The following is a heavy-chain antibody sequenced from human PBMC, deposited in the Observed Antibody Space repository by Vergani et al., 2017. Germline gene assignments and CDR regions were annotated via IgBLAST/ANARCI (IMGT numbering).Heavy chain of an antibody. CDR3: ARDLPYSNYVGWFDP. J-gene: IGHJ5*02. CDR1: GGSISSYY. Sequence: QVQLQESGPGLVKPSETLSLTCTVSGGSISSYYWSWIRQPAGKGLEWIGRIYTSGSTNYNPSLKSRVTMAVDTSKNQFSLKLSSVTAADTAVYYCARDLPYSNYVGWFDPWGQGTLVTVSS. D-gene: IGHD4-11*01. V-gene: IGHV4-4*07. CDR2: IYTSGST.